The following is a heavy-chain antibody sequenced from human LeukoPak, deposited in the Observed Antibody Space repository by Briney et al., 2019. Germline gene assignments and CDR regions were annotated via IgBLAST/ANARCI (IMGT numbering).Heavy chain of an antibody. D-gene: IGHD2-2*01. CDR2: IRSSGGST. CDR3: AKAPPDVVPVPQSFDC. V-gene: IGHV3-23*01. CDR1: WFTFCSYA. Sequence: SGGSLILPCAASWFTFCSYAISWGRPAPGEGLEGVLSIRSSGGSTFYADSVRGRFTISRDNSKNTLYLQMNSLRGEDTAVYYCAKAPPDVVPVPQSFDCWGQGALVTVSS. J-gene: IGHJ4*02.